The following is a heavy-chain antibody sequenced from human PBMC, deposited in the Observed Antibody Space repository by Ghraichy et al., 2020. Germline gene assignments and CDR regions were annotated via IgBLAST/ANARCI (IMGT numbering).Heavy chain of an antibody. CDR3: ARPRYYDGFDY. CDR1: GFTVSSNY. CDR2: IYSGGST. D-gene: IGHD3-22*01. Sequence: SCAASGFTVSSNYMSWVRQAPVKGLEWVSVIYSGGSTYYADSVKGRFTISRDTSKNTLYLQMNSLRAEDTAVYYCARPRYYDGFDYWGQGTLVTVSS. V-gene: IGHV3-53*01. J-gene: IGHJ4*02.